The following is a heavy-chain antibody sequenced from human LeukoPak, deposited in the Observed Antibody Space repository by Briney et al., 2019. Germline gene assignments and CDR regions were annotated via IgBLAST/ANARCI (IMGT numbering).Heavy chain of an antibody. J-gene: IGHJ4*02. V-gene: IGHV4-59*08. CDR2: ISNGGST. Sequence: KPSETLSLTCSVSGGAVTDSKYWTWIRLPPGNRLEWIGYISNGGSTEYNPSLKNRVTISLDTSKNQFSLNLISVTAADRAIYYCARQLKGLLDSWGQGTLVTVSS. CDR1: GGAVTDSKY. CDR3: ARQLKGLLDS.